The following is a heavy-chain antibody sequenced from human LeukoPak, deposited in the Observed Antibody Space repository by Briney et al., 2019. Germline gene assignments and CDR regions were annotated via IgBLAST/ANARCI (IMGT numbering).Heavy chain of an antibody. J-gene: IGHJ4*02. D-gene: IGHD3-22*01. CDR1: GFTFSSYA. CDR3: AKDRRGWLSTPDY. CDR2: ISGSGGST. V-gene: IGHV3-23*01. Sequence: GGSLRLSCAASGFTFSSYAISWVRQAPGKGLEWVSAISGSGGSTYYADSVKGRFTISRDNSKNTLYLQMNSLRADDTAVYYCAKDRRGWLSTPDYWGQGTLVTVSS.